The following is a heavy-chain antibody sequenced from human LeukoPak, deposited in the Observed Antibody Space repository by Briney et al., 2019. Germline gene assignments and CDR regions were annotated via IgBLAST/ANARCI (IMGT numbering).Heavy chain of an antibody. CDR3: AREDRENRPLDY. Sequence: QTGGSLRLSCAASGFTFSSYEMNWVRQAPGKGREGISYISNIGNTIYYADSVKGRFTISRDNAKNSLYLQMNSLRAEDTAVYYCAREDRENRPLDYWGQGTLVTVSS. CDR1: GFTFSSYE. CDR2: ISNIGNTI. V-gene: IGHV3-48*03. J-gene: IGHJ4*02.